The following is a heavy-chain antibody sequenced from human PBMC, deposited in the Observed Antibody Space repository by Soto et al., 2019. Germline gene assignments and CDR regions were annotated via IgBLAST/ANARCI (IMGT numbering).Heavy chain of an antibody. V-gene: IGHV3-33*01. CDR2: IWYDGSNK. CDR3: ARVRGAAAAGTGRESLVY. J-gene: IGHJ4*02. D-gene: IGHD6-13*01. Sequence: GGSLRLSCAASGFTFSSYGMHWVRQAPGKGLEWVAVIWYDGSNKYYADSVKGRFTISRDNSKNTLYLQMNSLRAEDTAVYYCARVRGAAAAGTGRESLVYWGQGTLVTVSS. CDR1: GFTFSSYG.